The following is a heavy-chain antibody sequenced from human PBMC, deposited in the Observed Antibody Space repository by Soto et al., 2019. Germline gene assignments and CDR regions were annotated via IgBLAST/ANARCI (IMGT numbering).Heavy chain of an antibody. CDR1: GGSIPRSSGYY. CDR3: ARVSGSYYYGMDV. J-gene: IGHJ6*02. V-gene: IGHV4-61*05. D-gene: IGHD1-26*01. Sequence: ASETLSLTCSVSGGSIPRSSGYYWVWVRQPPGKGLEWIGYIYHSGSTNYNPSLKSRVTISVDKSKNQFSLKLSSVTAADTAVYYCARVSGSYYYGMDVWGQGTTVTVSS. CDR2: IYHSGST.